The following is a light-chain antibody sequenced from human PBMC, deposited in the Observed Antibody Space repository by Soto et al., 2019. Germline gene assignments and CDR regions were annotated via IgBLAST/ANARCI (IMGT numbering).Light chain of an antibody. CDR1: QDISNY. J-gene: IGKJ5*01. Sequence: DIQMTQSPFSLSASVGDSVTIXXQASQDISNYLNWYQQKPGKAPKIXIYDASNLETGVPSRFSGSGSGTDFTFTISSLQPEDIATYYCQQYDNLPITFGQGTRLEIK. CDR2: DAS. CDR3: QQYDNLPIT. V-gene: IGKV1-33*01.